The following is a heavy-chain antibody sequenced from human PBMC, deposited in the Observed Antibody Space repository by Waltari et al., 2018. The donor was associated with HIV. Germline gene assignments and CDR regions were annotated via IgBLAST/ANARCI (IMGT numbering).Heavy chain of an antibody. CDR1: GFTFSNYW. V-gene: IGHV3-7*01. CDR2: IKDDGGEE. D-gene: IGHD1-26*01. CDR3: ARLVYTGSYIDSFDA. Sequence: GGSLRLSCVASGFTFSNYWMNWVRQTPTKGLEWVANIKDDGGEEYYVDSVKGRFTISRDNAKNSLYLQMNSLRVEDTAVYYCARLVYTGSYIDSFDAWGQGTKATVSS. J-gene: IGHJ3*01.